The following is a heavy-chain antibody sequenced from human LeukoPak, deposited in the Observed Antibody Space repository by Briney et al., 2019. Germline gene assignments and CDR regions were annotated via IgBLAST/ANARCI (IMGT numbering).Heavy chain of an antibody. J-gene: IGHJ4*02. D-gene: IGHD3-22*01. CDR1: GSTFSSYA. V-gene: IGHV3-30*04. Sequence: PGGSLRLSCAASGSTFSSYAMHWVRQAPGKGLEWVAVISYDGSNKYYADSVKGRFTISRDNSKNTLYLQMNSLRAEDTAVYYCARDNYDSSGYYPSGYWGQGTLVTVSS. CDR2: ISYDGSNK. CDR3: ARDNYDSSGYYPSGY.